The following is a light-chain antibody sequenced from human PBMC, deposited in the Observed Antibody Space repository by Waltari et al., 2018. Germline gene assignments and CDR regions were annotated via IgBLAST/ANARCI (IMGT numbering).Light chain of an antibody. J-gene: IGLJ2*01. CDR2: VGTGRGGG. V-gene: IGLV9-49*01. Sequence: QPVLTQPPSASASLGDSVTLTCTLSSAYGNYDVDWYQQKPGKEPRFRMRVGTGRGGGSKGYGSSDRSSGSGSGLNRFLTINHIQEEDESDFHCAADHGSAGDFIVVFGGGTKLTVL. CDR1: SAYGNYD. CDR3: AADHGSAGDFIVV.